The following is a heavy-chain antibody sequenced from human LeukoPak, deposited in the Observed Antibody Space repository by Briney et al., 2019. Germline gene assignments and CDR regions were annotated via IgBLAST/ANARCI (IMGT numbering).Heavy chain of an antibody. CDR1: GFTFSSYS. D-gene: IGHD6-13*01. CDR2: ISGSGAST. J-gene: IGHJ4*02. V-gene: IGHV3-23*01. Sequence: AGGSLRLSCAASGFTFSSYSMNWVRQAPGKGLEWVSVISGSGASTNYADSVKGRFIISRDNSKNTLYLQMNSLRAEDTAVYYCAKNHYSSSRDYFDYWGQGTLVTVSS. CDR3: AKNHYSSSRDYFDY.